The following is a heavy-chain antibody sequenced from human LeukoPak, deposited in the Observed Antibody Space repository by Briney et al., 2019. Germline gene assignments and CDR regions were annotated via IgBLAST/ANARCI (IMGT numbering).Heavy chain of an antibody. CDR2: ISYDGSNK. D-gene: IGHD3-22*01. V-gene: IGHV3-30*18. J-gene: IGHJ4*02. CDR3: AKGGVITMIASFDY. Sequence: GGSLRLSCAASGFTFSSYGMHWVRQAPGKGLEWVAVISYDGSNKYYADSVKGRFTISRDNSKNTLYLQMNSLRAEDTAVYYCAKGGVITMIASFDYWGQGTLVTVSS. CDR1: GFTFSSYG.